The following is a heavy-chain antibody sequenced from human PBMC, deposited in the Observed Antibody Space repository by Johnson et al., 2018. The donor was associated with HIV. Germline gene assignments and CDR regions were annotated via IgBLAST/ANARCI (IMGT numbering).Heavy chain of an antibody. D-gene: IGHD1-20*01. Sequence: QVQLVESGGGVVQPGGSLRLSCVASGFTFSRFGMHWVRQAPGKGLEWVAFIRYDGSDKYYADSVKGRFTISRDNSKTTLYRQMNSLRAEDTAVYYCAKDLNPDNWNPDAFDIWGQGTMVTVSS. J-gene: IGHJ3*02. V-gene: IGHV3-30*02. CDR3: AKDLNPDNWNPDAFDI. CDR2: IRYDGSDK. CDR1: GFTFSRFG.